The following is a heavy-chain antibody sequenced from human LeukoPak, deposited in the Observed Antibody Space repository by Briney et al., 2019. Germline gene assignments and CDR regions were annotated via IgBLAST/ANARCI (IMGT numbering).Heavy chain of an antibody. D-gene: IGHD4-17*01. CDR3: ATYYGDYVGWFDP. CDR2: MSHTGAT. CDR1: GGSFSGYY. V-gene: IGHV4-34*01. J-gene: IGHJ5*02. Sequence: SETLSLTCAVFGGSFSGYYWSWIRQSPEKGLEWIGEMSHTGATNYNPSLKSRVTVSVDTSKNQFSLKLSSVTAADTAVYYCATYYGDYVGWFDPWGQGTLVTVSS.